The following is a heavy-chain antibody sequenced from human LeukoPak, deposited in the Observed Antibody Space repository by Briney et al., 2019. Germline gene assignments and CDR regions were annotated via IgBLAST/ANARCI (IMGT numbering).Heavy chain of an antibody. V-gene: IGHV3-30*04. J-gene: IGHJ4*02. CDR1: GFTFSSYA. Sequence: GRSLRLSCAASGFTFSSYAMHWVRQAPGKGLEWVAVISYDGSNKYYADSVKGRFTISRDNSKNTLYLQINSLRAEDAAVYYCATHGDSSGYYSDSWGQGTLVTVSS. D-gene: IGHD3-22*01. CDR2: ISYDGSNK. CDR3: ATHGDSSGYYSDS.